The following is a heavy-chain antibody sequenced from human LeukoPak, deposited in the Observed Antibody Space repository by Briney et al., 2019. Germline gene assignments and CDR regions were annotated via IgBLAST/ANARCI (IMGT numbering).Heavy chain of an antibody. D-gene: IGHD6-6*01. CDR1: DFPFNPYT. V-gene: IGHV3-48*04. CDR2: ITGNSDTI. J-gene: IGHJ3*01. Sequence: GGSLRLPCTASDFPFNPYTMHWVRQAPGKGLEWISYITGNSDTIYYADSVEGRFTISRDNAKKSLFLQMSSLRAEDTALYYCTRDSAVVAFDVWGQGTLVSVSS. CDR3: TRDSAVVAFDV.